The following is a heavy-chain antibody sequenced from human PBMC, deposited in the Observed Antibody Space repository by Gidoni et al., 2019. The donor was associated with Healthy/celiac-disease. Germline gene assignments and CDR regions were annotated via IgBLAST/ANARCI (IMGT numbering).Heavy chain of an antibody. Sequence: QVQLQEPGPGLVKPAETRSLTCTVSGGSISRYYWSWIRQPPGKGLEWIGYIYYSGSTNYNPSLKSRVTISVDTSKNQFSLKLSSVTAADTAVYYCARYNAESGYPRGPYYYYGMDVWGQGTTVTVSS. CDR3: ARYNAESGYPRGPYYYYGMDV. J-gene: IGHJ6*02. D-gene: IGHD3-22*01. CDR1: GGSISRYY. CDR2: IYYSGST. V-gene: IGHV4-59*01.